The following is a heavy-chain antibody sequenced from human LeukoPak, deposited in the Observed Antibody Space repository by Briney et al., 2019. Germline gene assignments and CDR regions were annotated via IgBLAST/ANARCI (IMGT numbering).Heavy chain of an antibody. V-gene: IGHV3-30*04. D-gene: IGHD3-22*01. CDR2: ISYDGSNK. CDR3: ARDDSSGYSLDY. Sequence: GGSLRLSCAASGFTFSSYAMHWVRQAPGKGLEWVAVISYDGSNKYYADSVKGRFTISRDNSKNTLYLQMNSLRAEDTAVYYCARDDSSGYSLDYWGQGTLVTVSS. CDR1: GFTFSSYA. J-gene: IGHJ4*02.